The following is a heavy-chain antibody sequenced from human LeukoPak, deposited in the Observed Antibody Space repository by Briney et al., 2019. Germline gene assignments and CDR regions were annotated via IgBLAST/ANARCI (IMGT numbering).Heavy chain of an antibody. CDR3: ARDYYDSSGYYLGWFDP. Sequence: GSLRLSCAASGFTFSSYSMNWVRQAPGKGLEWVSSISSSSSYIYHADSVKGRFTFSRDNAKNSLYLQMNSLRAEDTAVYYCARDYYDSSGYYLGWFDPWGQGTLVTVSS. CDR2: ISSSSSYI. CDR1: GFTFSSYS. D-gene: IGHD3-22*01. V-gene: IGHV3-21*01. J-gene: IGHJ5*02.